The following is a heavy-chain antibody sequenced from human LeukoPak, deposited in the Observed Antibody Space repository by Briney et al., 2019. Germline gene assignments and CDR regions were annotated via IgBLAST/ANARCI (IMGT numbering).Heavy chain of an antibody. CDR1: GFTFSSYA. CDR3: AKEQWELRARLL. V-gene: IGHV3-23*03. D-gene: IGHD1-26*01. J-gene: IGHJ4*02. Sequence: GGSLRLSCAASGFTFSSYAMSWVRQAPGKGLEWVSVIYSGGSTYYADSVKGRFTISRDNSKNTLYLQMNSLRAEDTAVYYCAKEQWELRARLLWGQGTLVTVSS. CDR2: IYSGGST.